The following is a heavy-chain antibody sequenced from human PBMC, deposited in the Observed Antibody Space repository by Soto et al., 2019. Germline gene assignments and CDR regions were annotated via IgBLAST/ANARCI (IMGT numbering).Heavy chain of an antibody. Sequence: QVQLVESGGGVVQPGRSLRLSCAASGFTFSRYGMHWVRQAPGKGLAWVAVIMADGSDQNYADSVKGRITISRDNSKKSLYLQMTRLRAEDTDVYYGARDDDSGDTGFDNWGQGTLVIVSS. D-gene: IGHD4-17*01. J-gene: IGHJ4*02. CDR2: IMADGSDQ. CDR1: GFTFSRYG. CDR3: ARDDDSGDTGFDN. V-gene: IGHV3-33*01.